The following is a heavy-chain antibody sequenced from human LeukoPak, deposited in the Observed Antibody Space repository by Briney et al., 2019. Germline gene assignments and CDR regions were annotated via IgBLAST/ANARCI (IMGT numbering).Heavy chain of an antibody. CDR3: AGAPYDSSGS. D-gene: IGHD3-22*01. J-gene: IGHJ5*02. Sequence: PSETLSLTCAVYGGSFSGYYWSWIRQPPGKGLEWIGEINHSGSTNYNPSLKSRVTISVDTSKNQFSLKLSSVTAADTAVYYCAGAPYDSSGSWGQGTLVTVSS. CDR2: INHSGST. CDR1: GGSFSGYY. V-gene: IGHV4-34*01.